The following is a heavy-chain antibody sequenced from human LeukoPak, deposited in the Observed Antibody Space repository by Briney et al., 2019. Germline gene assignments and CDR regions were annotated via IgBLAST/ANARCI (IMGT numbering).Heavy chain of an antibody. J-gene: IGHJ4*02. Sequence: PGGSLRLSCAVSGFLFTRFYMSWIRQAPGKGLEWISYIGLSGSPLDYADSVRGRFTISRDNAKNSLYLELNSLRAEDTAVYYCARKDFSSGSFSYWGQGTLVTVSS. CDR2: IGLSGSPL. V-gene: IGHV3-11*04. CDR3: ARKDFSSGSFSY. D-gene: IGHD3-22*01. CDR1: GFLFTRFY.